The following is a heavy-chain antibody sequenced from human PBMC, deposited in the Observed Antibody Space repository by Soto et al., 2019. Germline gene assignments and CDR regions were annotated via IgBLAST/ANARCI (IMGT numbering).Heavy chain of an antibody. J-gene: IGHJ4*02. Sequence: SETLSLTCAVYGGSFSGYYWSWIRQPPGKGLEWIGEINHSGSTNYNPSLKSRVTISVDTSKNQFSLKLSSVTAADTAVYYCARAREFRYCSSTSCSRGYFDYWGQGTLVTVSS. CDR3: ARAREFRYCSSTSCSRGYFDY. CDR2: INHSGST. CDR1: GGSFSGYY. V-gene: IGHV4-34*01. D-gene: IGHD2-2*01.